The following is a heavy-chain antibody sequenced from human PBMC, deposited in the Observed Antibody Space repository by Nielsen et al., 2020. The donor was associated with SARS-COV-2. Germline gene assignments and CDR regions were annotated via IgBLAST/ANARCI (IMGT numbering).Heavy chain of an antibody. CDR2: INWNGGST. CDR3: AREQGRSGNYEVHYYGMDV. J-gene: IGHJ6*02. D-gene: IGHD1-7*01. Sequence: GGSLRLSCAASGFTFDDYGMSWVRQAPGKGLEWVSGINWNGGSTGYADSVKGRFTISRDNAKNSLYLQMNSLRAEDTAVYYCAREQGRSGNYEVHYYGMDVRGQGTTVTVSS. V-gene: IGHV3-20*04. CDR1: GFTFDDYG.